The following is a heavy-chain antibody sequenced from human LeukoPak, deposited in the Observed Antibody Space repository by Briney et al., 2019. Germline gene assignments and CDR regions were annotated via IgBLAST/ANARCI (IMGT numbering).Heavy chain of an antibody. J-gene: IGHJ4*02. V-gene: IGHV4-38-2*02. CDR1: GYSISSGYY. Sequence: PSETLSLTCTVSGYSISSGYYWGWIRQPPGKGLEWIGSIYHSGRTYYNPSLKSRVTISVDTSKNQFSLKLSSVTAADTAVYYCARYQISRLPPGVTRPWYWGQGILVTVSS. D-gene: IGHD2-2*01. CDR3: ARYQISRLPPGVTRPWY. CDR2: IYHSGRT.